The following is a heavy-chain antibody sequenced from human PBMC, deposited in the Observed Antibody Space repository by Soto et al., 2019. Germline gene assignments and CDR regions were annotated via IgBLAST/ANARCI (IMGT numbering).Heavy chain of an antibody. D-gene: IGHD4-17*01. Sequence: QVQLQESGPGLVKPSETLSLTCTVSGGSISSYYWSWIRQPPGKGLEWIGYIYYSGSTNYNPSPKSRVTISVDTSKNQFSLKLSSVTAADTAVYYCARHDGPEHDYGPYNWFDSWGQGTLVTVSS. J-gene: IGHJ5*01. CDR1: GGSISSYY. CDR3: ARHDGPEHDYGPYNWFDS. CDR2: IYYSGST. V-gene: IGHV4-59*08.